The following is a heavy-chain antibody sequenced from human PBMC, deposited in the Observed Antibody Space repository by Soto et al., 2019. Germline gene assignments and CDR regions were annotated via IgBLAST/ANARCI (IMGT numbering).Heavy chain of an antibody. J-gene: IGHJ5*02. D-gene: IGHD3-10*01. V-gene: IGHV4-39*01. CDR1: GGSISSSSYY. Sequence: QLQLQESGPGLVKPSETLSLTCTVSGGSISSSSYYWGWIRQPPGKGLEWIGSIYYSGSTYYNPSLKSRVTISVDTSKTQFSLKLSSVTAADTAVYYCARANYGSGAYPNWFDPWGQGTLVTVSS. CDR2: IYYSGST. CDR3: ARANYGSGAYPNWFDP.